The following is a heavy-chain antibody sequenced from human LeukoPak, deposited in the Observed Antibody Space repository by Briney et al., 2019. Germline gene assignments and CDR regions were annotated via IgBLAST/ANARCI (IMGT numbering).Heavy chain of an antibody. CDR2: INHSGST. J-gene: IGHJ5*02. CDR3: ARAGTGLRGWFDP. CDR1: GVIISSYA. Sequence: GSLRLSCAASGVIISSYAMSWVRQPPGKGLEWIGEINHSGSTNYNPSLKSRVTISVDTSKNQFSLKLSSVTAADTAVYYCARAGTGLRGWFDPWGQGTLVTVSS. D-gene: IGHD3/OR15-3a*01. V-gene: IGHV4-34*01.